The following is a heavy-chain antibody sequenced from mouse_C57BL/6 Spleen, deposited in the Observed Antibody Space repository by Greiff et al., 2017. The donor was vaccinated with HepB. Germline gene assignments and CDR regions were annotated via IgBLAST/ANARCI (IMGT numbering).Heavy chain of an antibody. V-gene: IGHV1-69*01. Sequence: QVQLQQPGAELVMPGASVKLSCKASGYTFTSYWMHWVKQRPGQGLEWIGEIGPSDSYTNYNQKFKGKSTLTVDKSSSTAYMQLSSLTSEDSAVYYCARGFYDGSTGYAMDYWGQGTSVTVSS. D-gene: IGHD2-3*01. CDR2: IGPSDSYT. CDR3: ARGFYDGSTGYAMDY. CDR1: GYTFTSYW. J-gene: IGHJ4*01.